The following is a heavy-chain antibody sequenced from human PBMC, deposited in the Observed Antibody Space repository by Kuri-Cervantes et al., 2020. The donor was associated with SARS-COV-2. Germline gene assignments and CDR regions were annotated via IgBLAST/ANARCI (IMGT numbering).Heavy chain of an antibody. J-gene: IGHJ6*02. V-gene: IGHV3-33*01. CDR3: ARCSGITGTDFFYYYGMDV. D-gene: IGHD1-7*01. CDR1: GFTFSSYS. Sequence: GESLKISCAASGFTFSSYSMHWVRQAPGKGLEWVAVIWYGGSNKYYADSVKGRFTISRDNSKNTLYLQMNSLRAEDTAVYYCARCSGITGTDFFYYYGMDVWGQGTRVTVSS. CDR2: IWYGGSNK.